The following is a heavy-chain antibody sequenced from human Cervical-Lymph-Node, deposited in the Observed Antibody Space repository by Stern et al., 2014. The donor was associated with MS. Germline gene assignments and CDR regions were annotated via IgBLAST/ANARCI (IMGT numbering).Heavy chain of an antibody. Sequence: VQLVESGAEVKKPGASVTVSCNVSGHPLSELAIHWLRQLPTSGLEWLGQFYPEDGETVYAKRLQGRLTMTEDTTTGTAYMTLTALTSDDTAVYYCATDRGVKWGPGTLVAVSS. CDR2: FYPEDGET. V-gene: IGHV1-24*01. D-gene: IGHD3-10*01. CDR3: ATDRGVK. J-gene: IGHJ4*02. CDR1: GHPLSELA.